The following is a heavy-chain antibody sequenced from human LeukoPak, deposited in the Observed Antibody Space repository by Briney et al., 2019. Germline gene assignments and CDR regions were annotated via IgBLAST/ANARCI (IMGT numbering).Heavy chain of an antibody. J-gene: IGHJ4*02. V-gene: IGHV3-23*01. CDR2: ISGSGGST. D-gene: IGHD6-19*01. CDR1: GFTFDNYA. CDR3: AKAVAGHFDY. Sequence: GGSLRLSCAASGFTFDNYAMSWVRQAPGKGLEWVSAISGSGGSTYYADSVKGRFTISRDNSKNTLYLQMNSLRAEDTAVYYCAKAVAGHFDYWGQGTLVTVSS.